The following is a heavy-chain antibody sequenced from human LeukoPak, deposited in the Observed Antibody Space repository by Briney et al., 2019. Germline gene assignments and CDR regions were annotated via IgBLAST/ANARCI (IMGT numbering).Heavy chain of an antibody. D-gene: IGHD6-13*01. CDR3: ARASIAAAGTIDY. CDR2: IYYSGST. CDR1: GGSISSYY. Sequence: SETLSLTCTVSGGSISSYYWRWIRQPPGKGLEWIGYIYYSGSTNYNPSLKSRVTISVDTSKNQFSLKLSSVTAADTAVYYCARASIAAAGTIDYWGQGTLVTVSS. J-gene: IGHJ4*02. V-gene: IGHV4-59*01.